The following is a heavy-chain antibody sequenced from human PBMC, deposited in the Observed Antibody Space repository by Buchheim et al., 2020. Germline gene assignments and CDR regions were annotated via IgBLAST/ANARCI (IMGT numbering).Heavy chain of an antibody. Sequence: EVQLVESGGGLVQPGGSLRLSCAASGFTFSSYEMNWVRQAPGKGLEWVSYISSSGSTIYYADSVKGRFTLSRDNAKNSLYLQMNTLRAEDTAVYYCASLLIAVAGTSFDYWGQGTL. CDR1: GFTFSSYE. CDR2: ISSSGSTI. D-gene: IGHD6-19*01. V-gene: IGHV3-48*03. CDR3: ASLLIAVAGTSFDY. J-gene: IGHJ4*02.